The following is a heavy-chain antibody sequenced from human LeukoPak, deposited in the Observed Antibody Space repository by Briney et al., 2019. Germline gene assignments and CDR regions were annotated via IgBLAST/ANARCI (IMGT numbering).Heavy chain of an antibody. CDR2: INPNSGGT. D-gene: IGHD4-17*01. CDR3: AREEDYGDYLDY. V-gene: IGHV1-2*06. Sequence: ASVKVSCKASGYTFTGYYMHWVRQAPGQGLEWMGRINPNSGGTNYAQKFQGRVTITRNTSISTAYMELSSLRSEDTAVYYCAREEDYGDYLDYWGQGTLVTVSS. J-gene: IGHJ4*02. CDR1: GYTFTGYY.